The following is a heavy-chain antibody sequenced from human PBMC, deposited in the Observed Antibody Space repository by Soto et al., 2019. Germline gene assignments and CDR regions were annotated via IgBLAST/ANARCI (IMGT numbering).Heavy chain of an antibody. CDR2: IYYSGST. Sequence: PSESLSLTCTVSGGSISSSSYYWGWIRQPPGRGREWIGSIYYSGSTYHNPSLKSRVTISVDTSKNQFSLKLSSVTAADTAVYYRARTFSKTFDYWGQGTLGTLSS. J-gene: IGHJ4*02. CDR1: GGSISSSSYY. V-gene: IGHV4-39*01. CDR3: ARTFSKTFDY.